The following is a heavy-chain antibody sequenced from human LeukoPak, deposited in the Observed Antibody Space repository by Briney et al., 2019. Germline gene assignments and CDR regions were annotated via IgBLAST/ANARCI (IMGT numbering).Heavy chain of an antibody. D-gene: IGHD1-26*01. J-gene: IGHJ4*02. CDR3: ARGGATAIGFCDY. Sequence: SETLSLTCTVSGGSINSGDYYWGWIRQPPGKGLEWIGSIYYSGSTYYNPSLKSRVTISVDTSKNQFSLKLSSVTAADTAVYYCARGGATAIGFCDYWGQGTLVTVSS. V-gene: IGHV4-39*07. CDR2: IYYSGST. CDR1: GGSINSGDYY.